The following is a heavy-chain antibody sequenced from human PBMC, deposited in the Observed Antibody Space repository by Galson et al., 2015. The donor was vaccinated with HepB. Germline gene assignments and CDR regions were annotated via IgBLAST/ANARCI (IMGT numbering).Heavy chain of an antibody. CDR3: ARGGDFHYGTDV. D-gene: IGHD3-3*01. Sequence: SLRLSCAASGFAFGSHAMNWVRQTPGTGLEWVSSISGSGDSTYYADSVNGRFTISRDNSKSSLYLQMNTLGAEDTAVYYCARGGDFHYGTDVWGQGTTFTVSS. CDR1: GFAFGSHA. J-gene: IGHJ6*02. V-gene: IGHV3-23*01. CDR2: ISGSGDST.